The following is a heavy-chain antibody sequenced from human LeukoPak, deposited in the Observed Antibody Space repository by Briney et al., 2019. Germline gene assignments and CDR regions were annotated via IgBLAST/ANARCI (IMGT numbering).Heavy chain of an antibody. V-gene: IGHV4-30-4*08. J-gene: IGHJ4*02. CDR1: GGSISSGDYY. CDR2: IYYSGST. D-gene: IGHD3-16*01. Sequence: PSETLSLTCTVSGGSISSGDYYWSWIRRPPGKGLEWIGYIYYSGSTYYNPSLKSRVTISVDTSKNQFSLKLSSVTAADTAVYYCARDSIMITFGGVIAEDDYWGQGTLVTVSS. CDR3: ARDSIMITFGGVIAEDDY.